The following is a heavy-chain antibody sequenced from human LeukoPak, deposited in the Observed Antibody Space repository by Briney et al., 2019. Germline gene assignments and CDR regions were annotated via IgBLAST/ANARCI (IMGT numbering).Heavy chain of an antibody. Sequence: GASVKVSCKASEYTFTGYNIHWVRQAPGQGPEWMGWSSPKSGGTSYAQKFQGRVTMTRDTSINTAYMELSGLRPDVTAVYYCARVRTLDWVHDAFEIWGQGTLVSVSS. J-gene: IGHJ3*02. CDR2: SSPKSGGT. CDR3: ARVRTLDWVHDAFEI. CDR1: EYTFTGYN. D-gene: IGHD3-9*01. V-gene: IGHV1-2*02.